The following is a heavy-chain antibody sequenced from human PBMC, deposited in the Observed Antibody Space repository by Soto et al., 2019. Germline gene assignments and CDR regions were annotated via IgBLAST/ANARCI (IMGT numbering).Heavy chain of an antibody. J-gene: IGHJ6*03. D-gene: IGHD3-10*01. CDR3: ARGPYGSGSYSGGYYYYYMDV. Sequence: QVQLVQSGAEVKKPGSSVKVSCKASGGTFSSYTISWVRQAPGQGLEWMGRIIPILGIANYAQKFQGRVTITADKSTSTAYMELNSLRSEDTAVYYCARGPYGSGSYSGGYYYYYMDVWGKGTTVTVSS. V-gene: IGHV1-69*02. CDR1: GGTFSSYT. CDR2: IIPILGIA.